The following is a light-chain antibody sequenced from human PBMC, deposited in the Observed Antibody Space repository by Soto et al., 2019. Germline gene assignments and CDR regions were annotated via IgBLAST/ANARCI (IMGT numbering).Light chain of an antibody. J-gene: IGLJ3*02. CDR2: SNN. CDR1: SSNIGSNT. V-gene: IGLV1-44*01. Sequence: QSVLTQPPSASGTPGQRVTISCSGSSSNIGSNTVNWYQQLPGTAPKLLIYSNNQRPSGVPDRFSGSKSGNTASLTISGLRPEDEADYYCTSFTTSSIWVFGGGTKLTVL. CDR3: TSFTTSSIWV.